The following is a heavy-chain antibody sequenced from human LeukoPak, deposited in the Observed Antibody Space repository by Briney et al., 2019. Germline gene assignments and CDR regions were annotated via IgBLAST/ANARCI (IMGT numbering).Heavy chain of an antibody. Sequence: NASETLSLTCTVSGGSISSYYWSWIRQPPGKGLEWIGYIYHSGSTYYNPSLKSRVTISVDTSKNQFSQKLSSVTAADTAVYYCARRQLLSWGAEHWYFYLWGRGTLVTVSS. D-gene: IGHD2/OR15-2a*01. CDR3: ARRQLLSWGAEHWYFYL. J-gene: IGHJ2*01. V-gene: IGHV4-59*08. CDR2: IYHSGST. CDR1: GGSISSYY.